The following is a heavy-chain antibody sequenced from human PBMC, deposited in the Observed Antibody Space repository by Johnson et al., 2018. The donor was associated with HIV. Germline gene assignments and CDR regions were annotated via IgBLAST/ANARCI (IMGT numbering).Heavy chain of an antibody. CDR2: ISSSGSTI. CDR1: GFSFSNYY. Sequence: QVHLVESGGGLVKPGGSLRLSCAASGFSFSNYYMSWIRQAPGEGLNWISYISSSGSTIYYADSVKGRFTISRDNAKNSLYLQMNSLRAEDTAIYYCARDRALEDAFDLWGQGTMVTVSS. CDR3: ARDRALEDAFDL. D-gene: IGHD3-10*01. V-gene: IGHV3-11*04. J-gene: IGHJ3*01.